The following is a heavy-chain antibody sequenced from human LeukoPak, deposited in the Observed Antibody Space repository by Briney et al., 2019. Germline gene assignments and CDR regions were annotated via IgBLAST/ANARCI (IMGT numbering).Heavy chain of an antibody. V-gene: IGHV3-7*01. J-gene: IGHJ4*02. CDR2: IKQDGSEK. CDR3: ARDGLWPFDY. Sequence: PGGSLRLSCAASGFIFSGYWMSWVRQAPGKGLEWVANIKQDGSEKYYVDSVKGRFTISRDNAKNSLYLQMNSLRAEDTAVYYCARDGLWPFDYWGQGTLVTVSS. CDR1: GFIFSGYW.